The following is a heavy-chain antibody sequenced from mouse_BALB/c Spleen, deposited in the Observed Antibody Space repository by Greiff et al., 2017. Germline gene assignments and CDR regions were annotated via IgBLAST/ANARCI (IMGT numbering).Heavy chain of an antibody. CDR3: ARVLPLYAMDY. Sequence: QVQLKQSGPGLVAPSQSLSITCTVSGFSLTGYGVNWVRQPPGKGLEWLGMIWGDGSTDYNSALKSRLSISKDNSKSQVFLKMNSLQTDDTARYYCARVLPLYAMDYWGQGTSDTVPS. V-gene: IGHV2-6-7*01. CDR1: GFSLTGYG. D-gene: IGHD6-1*01. CDR2: IWGDGST. J-gene: IGHJ4*01.